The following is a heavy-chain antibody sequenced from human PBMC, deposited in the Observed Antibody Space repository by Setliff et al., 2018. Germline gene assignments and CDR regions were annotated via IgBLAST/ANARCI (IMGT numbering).Heavy chain of an antibody. J-gene: IGHJ5*02. CDR3: ARDTSSDWAAWFDP. Sequence: KPSETLSLTCTVSGGSISTYYWSWIRRPAGKGLEWIGRVFVSGSTNYNPSLKSRVTMSVDTSKNQFSLKLTSVTAADTAMYYCARDTSSDWAAWFDPWSQGILVTVS. CDR2: VFVSGST. CDR1: GGSISTYY. D-gene: IGHD6-19*01. V-gene: IGHV4-4*07.